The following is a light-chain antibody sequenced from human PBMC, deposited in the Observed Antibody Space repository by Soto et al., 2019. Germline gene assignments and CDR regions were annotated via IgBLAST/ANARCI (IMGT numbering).Light chain of an antibody. J-gene: IGKJ4*01. CDR3: MQALQTPLT. CDR1: HSLLHSNGYNC. CDR2: SGS. V-gene: IGKV2-28*01. Sequence: DIVMTQSPLSLSVPPREPASISCRSSHSLLHSNGYNCLDWYLQKPGQSPQLLIYSGSIRASGVPDRFSGSGSGTDFTLKISRVEAEDVGLYYCMQALQTPLTFGGGTKVEIK.